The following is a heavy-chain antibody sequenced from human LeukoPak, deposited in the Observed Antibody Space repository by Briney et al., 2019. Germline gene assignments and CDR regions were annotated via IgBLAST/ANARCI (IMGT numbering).Heavy chain of an antibody. Sequence: SETLSLTCAVYGGSFSCYYWSWIRQPPGKGLEWIGEINHSGSANYNPSLKSRVTISVDTSKNQFSLKLSSVTAADTAVYYCARRVAQQQLVYFDYWGQGTLVTVSS. D-gene: IGHD6-13*01. CDR2: INHSGSA. CDR1: GGSFSCYY. V-gene: IGHV4-34*01. J-gene: IGHJ4*02. CDR3: ARRVAQQQLVYFDY.